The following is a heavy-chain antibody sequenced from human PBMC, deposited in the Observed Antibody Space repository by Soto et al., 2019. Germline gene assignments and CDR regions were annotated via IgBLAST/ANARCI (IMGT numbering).Heavy chain of an antibody. Sequence: ESGGGVVQPGRSLRLSCAASGFTFSGYALHWVRQAPGKGLEWVAVISDDGTNKYYAESVKGRFTISRDNSKDTVYLQMNSLRPEDTAVYYCARDLRQTPDYWGQGTLVTVSS. CDR1: GFTFSGYA. J-gene: IGHJ4*02. CDR3: ARDLRQTPDY. CDR2: ISDDGTNK. V-gene: IGHV3-30-3*01.